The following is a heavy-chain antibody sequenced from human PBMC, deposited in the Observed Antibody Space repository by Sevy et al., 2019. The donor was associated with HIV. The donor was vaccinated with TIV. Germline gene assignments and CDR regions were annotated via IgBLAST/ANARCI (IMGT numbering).Heavy chain of an antibody. D-gene: IGHD3-22*01. J-gene: IGHJ4*02. CDR2: FDPEDDER. Sequence: ASLKVSCKVSGKTLTQLAMHWVRQAPGKGLEWMGTFDPEDDERIYAQKFQGRVTMTEDRSTDTAYMELRILRSDDTAVYYCATTKDYYDSSGSPFDYWGQGTLVTVSS. CDR1: GKTLTQLA. CDR3: ATTKDYYDSSGSPFDY. V-gene: IGHV1-24*01.